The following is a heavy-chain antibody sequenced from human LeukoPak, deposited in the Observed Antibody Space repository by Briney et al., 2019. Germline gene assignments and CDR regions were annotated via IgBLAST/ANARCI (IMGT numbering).Heavy chain of an antibody. D-gene: IGHD2-2*02. Sequence: PGGSLRLSCAASGFTFSSYGMSWVRQAPGKGLEWVSAISGSGGSTYYADSVKGRFTISRDNSKNTLYLQMNSLRAEDTAVYYCAKDHCSSTSCYISGWFDPWGQGTLVTVSS. CDR1: GFTFSSYG. V-gene: IGHV3-23*01. J-gene: IGHJ5*02. CDR3: AKDHCSSTSCYISGWFDP. CDR2: ISGSGGST.